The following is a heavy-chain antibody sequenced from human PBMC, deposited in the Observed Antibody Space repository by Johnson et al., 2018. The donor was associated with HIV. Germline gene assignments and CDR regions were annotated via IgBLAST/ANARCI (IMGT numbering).Heavy chain of an antibody. J-gene: IGHJ3*02. CDR3: GKKKRGSWGSCFDI. D-gene: IGHD3-10*01. Sequence: VQLVESGGGLVQPGGSLRLSCAASGFTVSSNYMSWVRQAPGKGLEWVSGINWNGGSTGYADSVKGRFTISRDNAKNSLYLHMNTLRAEDTALYYCGKKKRGSWGSCFDIWGRGTMVTVSS. CDR1: GFTVSSNY. V-gene: IGHV3-20*04. CDR2: INWNGGST.